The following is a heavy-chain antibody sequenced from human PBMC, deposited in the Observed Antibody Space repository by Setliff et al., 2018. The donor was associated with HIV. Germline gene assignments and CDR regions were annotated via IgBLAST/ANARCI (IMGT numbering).Heavy chain of an antibody. Sequence: SETLSLTCAVYGETFSGYYWSWIRQPPGKGLEWIGEINHDRTTNYNPSLKSRVTISVDTSKNQFSLTLNSVTAADTAVYYCARGSRQLTIFGVVFKTNYYFMDVWGKGTAVTVSS. V-gene: IGHV4-34*01. CDR1: GETFSGYY. J-gene: IGHJ6*03. D-gene: IGHD3-3*01. CDR2: INHDRTT. CDR3: ARGSRQLTIFGVVFKTNYYFMDV.